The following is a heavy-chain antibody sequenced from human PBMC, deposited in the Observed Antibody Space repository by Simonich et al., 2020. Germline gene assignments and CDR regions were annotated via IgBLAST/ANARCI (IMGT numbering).Heavy chain of an antibody. J-gene: IGHJ1*01. CDR1: GGSFSGYY. V-gene: IGHV4-34*01. D-gene: IGHD6-13*01. Sequence: QVQLQQWGAGLLKPSETLSLTCAVYGGSFSGYYWSWIRQPPGKGLEGIGEINHSESTNYTPSLKSRVTISVDTSKNQFSLKLSAVTAADTAVYYCARGLRVAAAGTAFQHWGQGTLVTVSS. CDR2: INHSEST. CDR3: ARGLRVAAAGTAFQH.